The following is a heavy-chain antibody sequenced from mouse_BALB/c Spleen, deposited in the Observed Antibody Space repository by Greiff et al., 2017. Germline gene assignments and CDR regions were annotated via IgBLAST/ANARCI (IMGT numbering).Heavy chain of an antibody. V-gene: IGHV6-6*02. J-gene: IGHJ2*01. CDR2: IRLKSNNYAT. CDR3: TRITTVVPNYFDY. Sequence: EVQVVESGGGLVQPGGSMKLSCVASGFTFSNYWMNWVRQSPEKGLEWVAEIRLKSNNYATHYAESVKGRFTISRDDSKSSVYLQMNNLRAEDTGIYYCTRITTVVPNYFDYWGQGTTLTVSS. D-gene: IGHD1-1*01. CDR1: GFTFSNYW.